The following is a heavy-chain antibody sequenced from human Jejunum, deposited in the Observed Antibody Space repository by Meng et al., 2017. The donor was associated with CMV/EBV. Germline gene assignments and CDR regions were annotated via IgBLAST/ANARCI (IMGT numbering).Heavy chain of an antibody. CDR1: EATSSSYC. Sequence: QVYLQDPGTGLLKLRGPLPLTCTVSEATSSSYCWGGIQQSAGKGLEWIGRIHTSGTTNYNPSLKSRVTLSLDTSKDQFSLKLTSVTAADTAVYYCAREKSSCTSSTCYGVDSWGQGTLVTVSS. CDR2: IHTSGTT. CDR3: AREKSSCTSSTCYGVDS. V-gene: IGHV4-4*07. J-gene: IGHJ4*02. D-gene: IGHD2-2*01.